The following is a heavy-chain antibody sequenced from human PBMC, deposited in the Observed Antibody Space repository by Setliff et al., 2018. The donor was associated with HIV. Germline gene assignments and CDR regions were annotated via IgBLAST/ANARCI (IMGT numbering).Heavy chain of an antibody. CDR2: IIPMFGTA. CDR1: GGTFSSYP. D-gene: IGHD3-22*01. CDR3: AREGNYYYDITGYTRDAFDI. J-gene: IGHJ3*02. V-gene: IGHV1-69*13. Sequence: SVKVSCKASGGTFSSYPITWVRQAPGQGLEWMGGIIPMFGTANYAQRFQGRVTITADESTSTAYMQLSSLRPEDTAVYFCAREGNYYYDITGYTRDAFDIWGQGTMVTVS.